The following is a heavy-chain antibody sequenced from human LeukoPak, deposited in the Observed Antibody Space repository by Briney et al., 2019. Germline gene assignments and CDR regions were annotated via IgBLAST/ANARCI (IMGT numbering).Heavy chain of an antibody. CDR2: INPNSGGT. CDR1: GYTFTGYY. D-gene: IGHD6-19*01. Sequence: ASVKVSCKASGYTFTGYYMHWVRQAPGQGLEWMGWINPNSGGTNYAQKFQGRVTMTRDTSISTAYMELSRLRSDDTAVYYCARVGYSSGWYTSYYGMDVWGQGTTVTVSS. CDR3: ARVGYSSGWYTSYYGMDV. J-gene: IGHJ6*02. V-gene: IGHV1-2*02.